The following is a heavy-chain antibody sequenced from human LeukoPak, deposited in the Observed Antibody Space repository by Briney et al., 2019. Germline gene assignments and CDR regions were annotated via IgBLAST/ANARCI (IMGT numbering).Heavy chain of an antibody. CDR1: GYTFTSYA. V-gene: IGHV7-4-1*02. D-gene: IGHD6-6*01. CDR2: INTNIGNP. J-gene: IGHJ5*02. CDR3: ARGKARQFINWFDP. Sequence: GAAVKVSCKASGYTFTSYAMNWVRQAPGQGLEWMGWINTNIGNPTYAQGFTGRFVFSLDTSVSTAYLQISSLKAEDTAVYYCARGKARQFINWFDPWGQGTLVTVSS.